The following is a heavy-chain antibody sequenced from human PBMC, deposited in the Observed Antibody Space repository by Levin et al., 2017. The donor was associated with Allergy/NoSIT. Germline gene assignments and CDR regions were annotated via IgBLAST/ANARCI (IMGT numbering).Heavy chain of an antibody. CDR3: ARAASGYSSGWFPGYYDGMDV. J-gene: IGHJ6*02. Sequence: GGSLRLSCAASGFTFSDYYMSWIRQAPGKGLEWVSYISSSGSTIYYADSVKGRFTISRDNAKNSLYLQMNSLRAEDTAVYYCARAASGYSSGWFPGYYDGMDVWGQGTTVTVSS. CDR1: GFTFSDYY. V-gene: IGHV3-11*01. CDR2: ISSSGSTI. D-gene: IGHD6-19*01.